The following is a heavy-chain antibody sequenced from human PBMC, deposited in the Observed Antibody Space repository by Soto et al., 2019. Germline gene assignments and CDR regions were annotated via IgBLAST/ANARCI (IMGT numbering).Heavy chain of an antibody. CDR2: IIPIFGTA. D-gene: IGHD6-13*01. Sequence: ASVKVSCKASGGTFSSYAISWVRQAPGQGLEWMGGIIPIFGTANYAQKFQGRVTITADESTSTAYMELSSLRSEDTAVYYCASPNQYSSSWYCFDYWGQGTLVTVSS. CDR3: ASPNQYSSSWYCFDY. V-gene: IGHV1-69*13. J-gene: IGHJ4*02. CDR1: GGTFSSYA.